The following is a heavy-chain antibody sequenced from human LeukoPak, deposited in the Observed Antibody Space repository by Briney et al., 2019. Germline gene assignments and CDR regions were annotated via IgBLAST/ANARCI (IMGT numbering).Heavy chain of an antibody. CDR3: ATWDNAWEFAY. D-gene: IGHD1-26*01. CDR1: RHILRVSC. V-gene: IGHV3-7*03. CDR2: IKDNGSDK. Sequence: RLLYASSRHILRVSCMICARQASGKGLECVARIKDNGSDKYYVDSVTGRFTISRDNTKNALLLQMTSLTAEDTAVYYCATWDNAWEFAYWGRGTLVSVSS. J-gene: IGHJ4*02.